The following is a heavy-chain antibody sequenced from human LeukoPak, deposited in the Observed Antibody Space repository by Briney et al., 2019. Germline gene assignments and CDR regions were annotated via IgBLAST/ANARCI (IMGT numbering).Heavy chain of an antibody. D-gene: IGHD6-13*01. CDR1: DGSISTYY. V-gene: IGHV4-59*12. Sequence: PSETLSLTCTVSDGSISTYYWSWIRKPPGKGLEWIGYIHYTGTTNYNPSLKSRVTISVDRSKNQFSLKLSSVTAADTAVYYCARSGIAAPTDYWGQGTLVTVSS. CDR2: IHYTGTT. CDR3: ARSGIAAPTDY. J-gene: IGHJ4*02.